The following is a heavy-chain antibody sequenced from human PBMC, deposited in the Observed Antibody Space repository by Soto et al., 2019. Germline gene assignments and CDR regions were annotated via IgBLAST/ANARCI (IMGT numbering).Heavy chain of an antibody. J-gene: IGHJ5*02. Sequence: ASVKVSCKASGYTYTSYAMHWVRQDPGQRLEWMGWINAGNGNTKYSQKFQGRVTITRDTSASTAYMELSSLRSEDTAVYYCARDHDSSSWYWFDPWGQGTLVTVSS. CDR3: ARDHDSSSWYWFDP. D-gene: IGHD6-13*01. V-gene: IGHV1-3*01. CDR2: INAGNGNT. CDR1: GYTYTSYA.